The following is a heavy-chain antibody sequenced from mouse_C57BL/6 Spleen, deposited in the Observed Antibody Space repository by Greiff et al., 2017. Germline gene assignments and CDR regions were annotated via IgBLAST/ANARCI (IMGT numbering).Heavy chain of an antibody. CDR3: AREGYYYGSSLYAMDY. CDR2: INPGSGGT. J-gene: IGHJ4*01. CDR1: GYAFTNYL. V-gene: IGHV1-54*01. D-gene: IGHD1-1*01. Sequence: VQLQESGAELVRPGTSVKVSCKASGYAFTNYLIEWVKQRPGQGLEWIGVINPGSGGTNYNEKFKGKATLTADKSSSTAYMQLSSLTSEDSAVYFCAREGYYYGSSLYAMDYGGQGTSVTVSS.